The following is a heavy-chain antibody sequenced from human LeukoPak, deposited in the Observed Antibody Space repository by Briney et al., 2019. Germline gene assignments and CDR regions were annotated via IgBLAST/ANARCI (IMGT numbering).Heavy chain of an antibody. V-gene: IGHV1-46*01. CDR1: GYTFSNYD. D-gene: IGHD6-6*01. Sequence: ASVKVSCKASGYTFSNYDMNWVRQAPGQGLEWMGMITPSGGISYAQKFQGRVTMTRDMSTNTVYMELSSLRSEDTAVYYCARVDSTSPHELDYWGQGTLVTVSS. CDR3: ARVDSTSPHELDY. J-gene: IGHJ4*02. CDR2: ITPSGGI.